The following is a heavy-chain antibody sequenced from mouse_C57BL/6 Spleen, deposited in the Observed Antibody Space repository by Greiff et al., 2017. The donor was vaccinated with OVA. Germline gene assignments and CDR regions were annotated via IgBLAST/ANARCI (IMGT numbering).Heavy chain of an antibody. D-gene: IGHD2-12*01. J-gene: IGHJ4*01. CDR1: GFSFTSYG. Sequence: VKLVESGPGLVAPSQSLSITCTASGFSFTSYGVSWVRQPPGKGLEWLGVIWGDGSTNYYAALVTRLIISNDNAKIQVFLKLSSLQTEDTAAYYCAREEGYCNYVGAMDDWGQGTSVTVSS. CDR2: IWGDGST. CDR3: AREEGYCNYVGAMDD. V-gene: IGHV2-3*01.